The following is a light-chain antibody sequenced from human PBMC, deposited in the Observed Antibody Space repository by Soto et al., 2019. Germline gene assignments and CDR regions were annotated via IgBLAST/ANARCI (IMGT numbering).Light chain of an antibody. CDR1: SSDVGGYNS. J-gene: IGLJ1*01. CDR2: DVS. Sequence: QSALTQPRSLSGSPGQSVTISCTGTSSDVGGYNSVSWYQQHPGKAPKLMIYDVSKRPSGVPDRFSGSKSGNTASLTISGLQAEEEADYYCCSYAGSYTYVFGTGTKLTVL. V-gene: IGLV2-11*01. CDR3: CSYAGSYTYV.